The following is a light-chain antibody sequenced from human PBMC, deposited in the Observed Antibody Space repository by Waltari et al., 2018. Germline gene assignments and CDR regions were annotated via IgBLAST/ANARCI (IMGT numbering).Light chain of an antibody. V-gene: IGKV3-15*01. J-gene: IGKJ1*01. CDR2: GIS. CDR1: QSVSSN. Sequence: IVMTQSPPTLSVSPGERVTLACRASQSVSSNLAWYQQRPGQAPRLLIYGISNRATGVPARFSGSVSETDFTLTISSLQSEDFAVYYCQQYNNWGAFGQGTKVEMK. CDR3: QQYNNWGA.